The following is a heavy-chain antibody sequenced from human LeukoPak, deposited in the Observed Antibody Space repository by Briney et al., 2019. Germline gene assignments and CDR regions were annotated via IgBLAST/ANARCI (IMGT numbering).Heavy chain of an antibody. V-gene: IGHV3-30*18. J-gene: IGHJ4*02. Sequence: PGGSLRLSCAASGFTFSSYGMHWVRQAPGKGLEWVAVIPYDGSNKYYADSVKGRFTISRDNSKNTLYLQMNSLRAEDTAVYYCAKDHSSGWYSEPYFDYWGQGTLVTVSS. CDR1: GFTFSSYG. CDR2: IPYDGSNK. CDR3: AKDHSSGWYSEPYFDY. D-gene: IGHD6-19*01.